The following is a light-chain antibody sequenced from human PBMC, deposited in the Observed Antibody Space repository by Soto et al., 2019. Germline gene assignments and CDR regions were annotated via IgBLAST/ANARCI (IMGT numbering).Light chain of an antibody. CDR3: CSYAGITTFHV. J-gene: IGLJ1*01. V-gene: IGLV2-23*01. Sequence: QSALTQPASVSGSLGQSITISCTGTSSDVGAYNFVSWYQHHPGKAPKLIIFEGSKWPSGIPNRFSGPKSGNTASLTISGLQPEDEADYYCCSYAGITTFHVFGTGTKVTVL. CDR1: SSDVGAYNF. CDR2: EGS.